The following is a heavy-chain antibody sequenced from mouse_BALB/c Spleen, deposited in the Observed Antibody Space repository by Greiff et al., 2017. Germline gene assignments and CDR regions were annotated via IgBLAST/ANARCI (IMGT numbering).Heavy chain of an antibody. V-gene: IGHV3-2*02. CDR1: GYSITSDYA. D-gene: IGHD1-2*01. J-gene: IGHJ2*01. CDR2: ISYSGST. CDR3: ARSEVSTATPFGY. Sequence: DVQLVESGPGLVKPSQSLSLTCTVTGYSITSDYAWNWIRQFPGNKLEWMGYISYSGSTSYNPSLKSRISITRDTSKNQFFLQLNSVTTEDTATYYCARSEVSTATPFGYWGQGTTLTVSS.